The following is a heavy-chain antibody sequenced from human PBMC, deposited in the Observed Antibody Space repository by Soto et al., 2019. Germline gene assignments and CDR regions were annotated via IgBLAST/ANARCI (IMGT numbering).Heavy chain of an antibody. CDR3: ARDAKLLGHYYYYGMDV. CDR2: ISAYNGNT. CDR1: GYTFTSYG. Sequence: QVQLVQSGAEVKKPGASVKVSCKASGYTFTSYGISWVRQAPGQGLEWMGWISAYNGNTNYAQKLQGRVTMTTDTSTSTAYMELRSLRSDDTAVYYCARDAKLLGHYYYYGMDVWGQGTTVTVSS. V-gene: IGHV1-18*01. D-gene: IGHD2-15*01. J-gene: IGHJ6*02.